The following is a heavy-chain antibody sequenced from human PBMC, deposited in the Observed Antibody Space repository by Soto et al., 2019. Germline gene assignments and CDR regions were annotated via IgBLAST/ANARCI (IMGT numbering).Heavy chain of an antibody. D-gene: IGHD4-17*01. J-gene: IGHJ3*02. CDR3: ATSKPNDYGDKKGMDAFDI. Sequence: PGGSLGLSCAASGFTFSSYGMHWVRQAPGKGLEWVAVIWYDGSNKYYADSVKGRFTISRDNSKNTLYLQMNSLRAEDTAVYYCATSKPNDYGDKKGMDAFDIWGQGTMVTVSS. CDR1: GFTFSSYG. CDR2: IWYDGSNK. V-gene: IGHV3-33*01.